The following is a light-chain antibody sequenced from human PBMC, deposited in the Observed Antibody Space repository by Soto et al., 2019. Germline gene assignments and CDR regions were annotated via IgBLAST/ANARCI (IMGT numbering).Light chain of an antibody. J-gene: IGKJ1*01. V-gene: IGKV3-20*01. CDR3: QVYDSSPGT. CDR2: GAS. CDR1: QSVAGGS. Sequence: EIVLTQSPGTLSLSPGERATLSCRASQSVAGGSLAWYQHIPGQAPRLLIYGASRRATGSPDRFSGSGSGTDFTLTITRLEPEDLAVYYCQVYDSSPGTFGQGTKVDIK.